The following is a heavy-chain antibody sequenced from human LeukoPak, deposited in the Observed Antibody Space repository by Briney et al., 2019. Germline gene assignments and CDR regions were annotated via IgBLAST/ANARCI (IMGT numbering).Heavy chain of an antibody. CDR3: ARRPNHYDTSGYDY. Sequence: ASVKVSCKASGYTFTTAGIGWVRQAPGQVLEWMGWISTYHGNTNYAQIFQDRVTLTTDTSTSTAYMELRRLRSVDTAVYYCARRPNHYDTSGYDYWGQGTLVTVSS. CDR2: ISTYHGNT. V-gene: IGHV1-18*01. J-gene: IGHJ4*02. CDR1: GYTFTTAG. D-gene: IGHD3-22*01.